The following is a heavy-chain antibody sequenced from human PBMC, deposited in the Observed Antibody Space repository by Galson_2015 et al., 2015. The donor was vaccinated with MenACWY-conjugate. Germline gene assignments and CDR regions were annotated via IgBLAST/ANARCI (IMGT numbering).Heavy chain of an antibody. CDR2: ISHSGST. D-gene: IGHD6-25*01. CDR1: GDSFSGYY. V-gene: IGHV4-34*01. CDR3: ARWRSDSSGWYSDY. Sequence: ETLSLTCAVYGDSFSGYYWSWVRQPPGKGLEWIGEISHSGSTNYNPSLKSRVTLSLDTSKHQFSLRLSSVTAADTAVYYCARWRSDSSGWYSDYWGQGTLVTVSS. J-gene: IGHJ4*02.